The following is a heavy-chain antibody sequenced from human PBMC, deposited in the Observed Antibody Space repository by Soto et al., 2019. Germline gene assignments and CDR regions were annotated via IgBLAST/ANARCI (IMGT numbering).Heavy chain of an antibody. CDR1: GSTFSNYR. CDR2: MSYDGSNK. D-gene: IGHD2-21*01. V-gene: IGHV3-30-3*01. CDR3: ARGNCVGTAGHTDYFDY. Sequence: QVQLVESGGGVVQSGRSLRLSCAASGSTFSNYRMHWVRQAPGKGLEWVAVMSYDGSNKYYADSVKGRFILSRDNSKNSLYLQMNSLRVEDTALYYCARGNCVGTAGHTDYFDYWGQGTLFIVSS. J-gene: IGHJ4*02.